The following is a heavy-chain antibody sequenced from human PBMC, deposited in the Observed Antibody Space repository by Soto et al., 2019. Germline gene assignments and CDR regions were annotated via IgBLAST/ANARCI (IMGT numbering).Heavy chain of an antibody. V-gene: IGHV4-34*01. J-gene: IGHJ5*02. D-gene: IGHD2-8*01. Sequence: XETLSLSCAVYGWSFSGYYLSWIRQPPGKGLEWIGEINHSGSTNYNPSLKSRVTISVDTSKNQFSLKLSSVTAADTAVYYCARGQTLGYCTNGVCYPFDHWGQGTLVTVSS. CDR3: ARGQTLGYCTNGVCYPFDH. CDR2: INHSGST. CDR1: GWSFSGYY.